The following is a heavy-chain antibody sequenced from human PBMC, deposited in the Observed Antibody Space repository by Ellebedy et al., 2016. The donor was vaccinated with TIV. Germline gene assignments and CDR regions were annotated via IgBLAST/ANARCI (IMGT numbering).Heavy chain of an antibody. J-gene: IGHJ5*02. D-gene: IGHD3-9*01. CDR1: GYTFTSYG. CDR2: INAGNGNT. Sequence: ASVKVSCXASGYTFTSYGISWVRQAPGQGLEWMGWINAGNGNTKYSQKFQGRVTITRDTSASTAYMELSSLRSEDTAVYYCARDSKTYYDILTGYYMGAKNWFDPWGQGTLVTVSS. V-gene: IGHV1-3*01. CDR3: ARDSKTYYDILTGYYMGAKNWFDP.